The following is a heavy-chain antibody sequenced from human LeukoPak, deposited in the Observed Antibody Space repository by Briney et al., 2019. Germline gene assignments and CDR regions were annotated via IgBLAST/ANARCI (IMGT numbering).Heavy chain of an antibody. V-gene: IGHV1-18*01. CDR2: ISAYNGKT. CDR1: GYTCTSCG. D-gene: IGHD1-1*01. CDR3: ATARTYNPYYFDY. Sequence: ASVKVSCKASGYTCTSCGISWVRQAPGQGLEWMGWISAYNGKTNYAQKLQGRVTMTTDTSTSTAYMELRSLRSDDTAVYYCATARTYNPYYFDYWGQGTLVTVSS. J-gene: IGHJ4*02.